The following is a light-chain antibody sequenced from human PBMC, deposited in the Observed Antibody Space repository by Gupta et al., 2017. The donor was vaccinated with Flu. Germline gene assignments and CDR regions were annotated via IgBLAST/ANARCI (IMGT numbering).Light chain of an antibody. CDR2: EVS. CDR1: SSDVGGYNY. Sequence: QSALTQPASVSGSPGQSITTSCTGTSSDVGGYNYLSWYQQHPGKAHKLMIYEVSNRPSGVSNRFSGSKSGNTASLTISGLQAEDEADYYCSSYTSSSTWVFGGGTKLTVL. CDR3: SSYTSSSTWV. V-gene: IGLV2-14*01. J-gene: IGLJ3*02.